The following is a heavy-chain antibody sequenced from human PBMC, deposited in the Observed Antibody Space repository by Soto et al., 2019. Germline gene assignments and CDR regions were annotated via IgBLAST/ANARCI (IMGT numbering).Heavy chain of an antibody. D-gene: IGHD2-21*02. Sequence: EVQLLESGGGLVQPGGSLRLSCAASGFTFSNYAMSWVRQAPVKGLEWVSGISGGGGSSYYADSVEGRFTISRDNSKSTLYLQMNSLRAEATAVYYCAHNCGVDCHSVFFYWGQGTLVIVSS. CDR1: GFTFSNYA. CDR3: AHNCGVDCHSVFFY. CDR2: ISGGGGSS. J-gene: IGHJ4*02. V-gene: IGHV3-23*01.